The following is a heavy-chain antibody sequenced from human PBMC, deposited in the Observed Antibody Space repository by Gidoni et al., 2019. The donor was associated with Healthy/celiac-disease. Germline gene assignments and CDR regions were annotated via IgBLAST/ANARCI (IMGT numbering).Heavy chain of an antibody. Sequence: QVQLVQSGAEVKKPGASVKVSCKASGYTFTSYYMHWVRQAPGQGLEWMEIINPSGGSTSYAQKFQGRVTMTRDTSTSTVYMELSSLRSEDTAVYYCARDGSYYYGSGSYGGSYWYFDLWGRGTLVTVSS. V-gene: IGHV1-46*03. CDR2: INPSGGST. CDR1: GYTFTSYY. CDR3: ARDGSYYYGSGSYGGSYWYFDL. D-gene: IGHD3-10*01. J-gene: IGHJ2*01.